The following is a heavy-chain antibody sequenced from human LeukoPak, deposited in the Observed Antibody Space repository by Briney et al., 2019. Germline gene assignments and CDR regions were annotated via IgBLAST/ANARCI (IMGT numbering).Heavy chain of an antibody. CDR2: IKQDGSET. J-gene: IGHJ2*01. Sequence: GGSLTLSCAASGFTFSVYWMSWVRQAPGKGLEWVANIKQDGSETHYVASVKGRFTISRDNAKSSLHLQMSSLRGDDTAVYYCARLTNRYFDLWGRGTLVSASS. V-gene: IGHV3-7*01. CDR1: GFTFSVYW. CDR3: ARLTNRYFDL. D-gene: IGHD4/OR15-4a*01.